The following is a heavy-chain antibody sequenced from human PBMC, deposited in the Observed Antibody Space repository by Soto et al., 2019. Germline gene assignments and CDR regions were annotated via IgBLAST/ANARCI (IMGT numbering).Heavy chain of an antibody. CDR1: GFTFTSSA. Sequence: SVKVSCKASGFTFTSSAVQWVRQARGQRLEWIGWIVVGSGNTNYAQKFQERVTITRDMSTSTAYMELSSLRSEDTAVYYCAAPVYSLDITMIVVVITYDAFDIWGQGTMVTVSS. V-gene: IGHV1-58*01. J-gene: IGHJ3*02. D-gene: IGHD3-22*01. CDR3: AAPVYSLDITMIVVVITYDAFDI. CDR2: IVVGSGNT.